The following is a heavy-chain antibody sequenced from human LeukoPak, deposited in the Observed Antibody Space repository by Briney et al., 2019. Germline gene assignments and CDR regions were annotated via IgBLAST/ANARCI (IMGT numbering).Heavy chain of an antibody. D-gene: IGHD6-13*01. J-gene: IGHJ6*03. CDR3: ARDGVGIAAAGLDGSTYYYYMDV. CDR1: GGSISSYY. V-gene: IGHV4-4*07. Sequence: PSETLSLTCTVSGGSISSYYWSWIRQPAGKGLEWIGRIYTSGSTNYNPSLKSRVTMSVDTSKNQFSLKLSSVTAADTAVYYCARDGVGIAAAGLDGSTYYYYMDVWGKGTTVTVSS. CDR2: IYTSGST.